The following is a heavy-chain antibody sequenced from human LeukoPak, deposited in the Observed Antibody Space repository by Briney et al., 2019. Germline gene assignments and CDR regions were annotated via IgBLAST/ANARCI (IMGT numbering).Heavy chain of an antibody. J-gene: IGHJ6*02. CDR1: GFTFSDYW. Sequence: GGFLRLSCAASGFTFSDYWMHWVRDAPRKGLMWVARIAGDGGSISYADSVKGRFTISRDNAKNTLYLQMNSQRAEDTAIYYCARGGFKYNYYDAMDVWGQGTTVTVSS. V-gene: IGHV3-74*01. D-gene: IGHD2-15*01. CDR3: ARGGFKYNYYDAMDV. CDR2: IAGDGGSI.